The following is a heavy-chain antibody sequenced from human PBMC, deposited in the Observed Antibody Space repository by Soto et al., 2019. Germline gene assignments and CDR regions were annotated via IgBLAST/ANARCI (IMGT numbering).Heavy chain of an antibody. CDR1: GYTLTELS. CDR3: ATLFGVRGVIIEDY. D-gene: IGHD3-10*01. V-gene: IGHV1-24*01. CDR2: FDPEDGET. Sequence: QVQLVQSGAEVQKPGASVKVSCKVSGYTLTELSMHWVRQAPGKGLEWMGGFDPEDGETIYAQKFQGRVTMTKDKSTDTAYMELSSLRSEDTAVYYCATLFGVRGVIIEDYWGQGTLVTVSS. J-gene: IGHJ4*02.